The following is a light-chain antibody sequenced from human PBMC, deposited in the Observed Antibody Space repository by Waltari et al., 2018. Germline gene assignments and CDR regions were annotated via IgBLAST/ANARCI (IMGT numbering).Light chain of an antibody. Sequence: SSELTQDHAVSVALGQTVRITRQGDRIRRYYGSWYQQKPGQAPVLVLYGKNNRPSGIPNRFSGSSSGDTASLTITEAQSEDEAAYYSRDSSGLVVFGGGTKLTVL. CDR3: YSRDSSGLVV. CDR1: RIRRYY. V-gene: IGLV3-19*01. CDR2: GKN. J-gene: IGLJ2*01.